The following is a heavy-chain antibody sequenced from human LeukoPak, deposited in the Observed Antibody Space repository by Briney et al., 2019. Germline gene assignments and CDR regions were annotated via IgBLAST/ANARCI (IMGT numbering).Heavy chain of an antibody. CDR3: ATGAASYYGD. V-gene: IGHV1-2*02. CDR2: INPNSGDT. CDR1: GYTFTAYY. D-gene: IGHD1-26*01. Sequence: ASLKVSCMASGYTFTAYYMHWVRQAPGQGLEWMGWINPNSGDTNYAQKFQGRVTMGRDTSINTVYMQLSRLRSDDTAVYYCATGAASYYGDWGQGTLVTVSS. J-gene: IGHJ4*02.